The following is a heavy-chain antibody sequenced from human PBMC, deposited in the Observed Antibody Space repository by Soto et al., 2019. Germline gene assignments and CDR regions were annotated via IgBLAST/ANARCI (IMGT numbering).Heavy chain of an antibody. D-gene: IGHD5-18*01. CDR1: GGSISSGGYY. Sequence: SETLSLTCSVSGGSISSGGYYWSWIRQHPGKGLEWIGYIYYSGSTYYNPSLKSRVTISVDTSKNQFSLKLSSVTAADTAVYYCARARVGAAMVRVPGMEVWGQGTTVTVSS. CDR2: IYYSGST. V-gene: IGHV4-31*03. J-gene: IGHJ6*02. CDR3: ARARVGAAMVRVPGMEV.